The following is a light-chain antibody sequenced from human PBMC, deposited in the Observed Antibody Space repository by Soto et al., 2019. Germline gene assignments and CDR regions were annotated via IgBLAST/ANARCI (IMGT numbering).Light chain of an antibody. CDR3: QVWDISSTHWV. J-gene: IGLJ3*02. Sequence: SYELTQPPSVSVAPGQTARITCWGNNIGSKSVHWYQQKPGQAPALVVSDDSDRPSGIPDRFSGSNSGNTATLSISRVEVGDEADYYCQVWDISSTHWVFGGGTQLTVL. CDR2: DDS. V-gene: IGLV3-21*02. CDR1: NIGSKS.